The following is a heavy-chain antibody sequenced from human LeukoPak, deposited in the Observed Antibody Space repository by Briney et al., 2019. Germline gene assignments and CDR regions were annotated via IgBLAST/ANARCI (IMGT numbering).Heavy chain of an antibody. D-gene: IGHD2-2*01. Sequence: SETLSLTCAVYGGSFSGYYWSWIRQPPGKGLEWIGEINHSGSTNYNPSLKSRVTISVDTSKNQFSLKLSSVAAADTAVYYCARGIIVVVPAARYNSGAPHRFDLWGQGTLVTVSS. CDR3: ARGIIVVVPAARYNSGAPHRFDL. CDR1: GGSFSGYY. J-gene: IGHJ5*02. V-gene: IGHV4-34*01. CDR2: INHSGST.